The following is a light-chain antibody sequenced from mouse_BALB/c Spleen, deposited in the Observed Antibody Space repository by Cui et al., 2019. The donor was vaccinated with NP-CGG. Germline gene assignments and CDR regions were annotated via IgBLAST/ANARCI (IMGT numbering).Light chain of an antibody. J-gene: IGLJ1*01. Sequence: AVETQVSALTTSPGETVTLTCRSSTGAVTTSNYANWVQEKPDHLFTGLIGGTNNRVPGVPARFSGSLIGDKAALTITGAQTEDEAIYFCALWYSNHWVFGGGTKLTVL. V-gene: IGLV1*01. CDR3: ALWYSNHWV. CDR2: GTN. CDR1: TGAVTTSNY.